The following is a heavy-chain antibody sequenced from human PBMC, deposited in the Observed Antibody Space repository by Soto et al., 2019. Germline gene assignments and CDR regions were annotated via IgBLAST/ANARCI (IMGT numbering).Heavy chain of an antibody. V-gene: IGHV4-38-2*01. D-gene: IGHD3-22*01. CDR2: IYHGGST. Sequence: SKTLSITCAVSGYSISSGYYWGCLRQPPGKGLEWIGIIYHGGSTYYNPSLNSRVTLSIDMTNNHVSLILNSVTAADTAVYYCARVGPWVPYYYDSSPYTFENWFDPWGQGTLVTVPQ. CDR1: GYSISSGYY. CDR3: ARVGPWVPYYYDSSPYTFENWFDP. J-gene: IGHJ5*02.